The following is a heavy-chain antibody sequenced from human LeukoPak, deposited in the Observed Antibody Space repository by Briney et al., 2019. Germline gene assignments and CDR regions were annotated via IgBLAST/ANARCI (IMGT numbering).Heavy chain of an antibody. Sequence: ASVKVSCKSSGYTFTDYYLHWVRQAPGQGLEWMGWINPNSGGTNFAQKFQGRVTMTRDTSISTAYMELSSLRSDDTAVYYCARSGWGNRQAFDIWGQGTMVTVSS. CDR3: ARSGWGNRQAFDI. J-gene: IGHJ3*02. D-gene: IGHD6-19*01. CDR2: INPNSGGT. V-gene: IGHV1-2*02. CDR1: GYTFTDYY.